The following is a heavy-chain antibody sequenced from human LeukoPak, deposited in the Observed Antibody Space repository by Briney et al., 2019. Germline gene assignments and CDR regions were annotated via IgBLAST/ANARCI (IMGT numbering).Heavy chain of an antibody. Sequence: GGSLRLSCAASGFTFSSYAMSWVRQASGKGLEWVSAISGSGGSTYYADSVKGRFTISRDNSKNTLYLQMNSLRAEGTAVYYCAKLYDILTNFDYWGQGTLVTVSS. CDR3: AKLYDILTNFDY. CDR1: GFTFSSYA. CDR2: ISGSGGST. J-gene: IGHJ4*02. D-gene: IGHD3-9*01. V-gene: IGHV3-23*01.